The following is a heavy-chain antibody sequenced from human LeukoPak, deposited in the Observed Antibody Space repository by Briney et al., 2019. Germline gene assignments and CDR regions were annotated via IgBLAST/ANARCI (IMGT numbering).Heavy chain of an antibody. J-gene: IGHJ4*02. D-gene: IGHD5-18*01. CDR3: AMGYSYGYDYY. Sequence: PSETLSLTCTVSVGSISSYYWSWIRQPAGKGLEWIGRIYTSGSTNYNPSLKSRVTMSVDTSKNQFSLKLSSVTAADTAVYYCAMGYSYGYDYYWDQGTLVTVSS. CDR1: VGSISSYY. V-gene: IGHV4-4*07. CDR2: IYTSGST.